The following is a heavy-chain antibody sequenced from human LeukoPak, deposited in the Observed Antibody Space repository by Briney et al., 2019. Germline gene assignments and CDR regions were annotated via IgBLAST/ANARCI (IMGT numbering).Heavy chain of an antibody. Sequence: GGSLRLSCAASEFSVGSNYMTWVRQAPGKGLEWVSLIYSGGSTYYADSVKGRFTISRDNSKNTLYLQMNSLRAEDTAVYYCAKDMQSYYYGSGSFDYWGQGTLVTVSS. CDR2: IYSGGST. V-gene: IGHV3-66*01. CDR3: AKDMQSYYYGSGSFDY. CDR1: EFSVGSNY. D-gene: IGHD3-10*01. J-gene: IGHJ4*02.